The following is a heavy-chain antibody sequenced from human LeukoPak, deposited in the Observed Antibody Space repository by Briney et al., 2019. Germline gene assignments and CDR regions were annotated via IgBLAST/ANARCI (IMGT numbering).Heavy chain of an antibody. CDR3: AREIITMIVGWSPWDAFDI. CDR1: GYTFTGYY. D-gene: IGHD3-22*01. Sequence: GASVKVSCKASGYTFTGYYMHWVRQAPGQGLEWMGWINPNSGGTNYAQKFQGRVTMTRDTSISTAYMELSRLRSDDTAVYYCAREIITMIVGWSPWDAFDIWGQGTMVTVSS. V-gene: IGHV1-2*02. CDR2: INPNSGGT. J-gene: IGHJ3*02.